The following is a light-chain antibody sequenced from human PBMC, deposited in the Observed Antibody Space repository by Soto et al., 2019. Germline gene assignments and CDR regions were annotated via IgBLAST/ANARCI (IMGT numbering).Light chain of an antibody. CDR1: QSVNIN. CDR3: QQYNNGPPMGT. CDR2: GAS. Sequence: EIVMTQSPATLSVSPGERATLSFRASQSVNINLAWYQQKPGQAPRLLIQGASTRATGTPARFSGSGSGTEFTLTISSLQSEDFAVYYCQQYNNGPPMGTFGGGTKVDI. V-gene: IGKV3-15*01. J-gene: IGKJ4*01.